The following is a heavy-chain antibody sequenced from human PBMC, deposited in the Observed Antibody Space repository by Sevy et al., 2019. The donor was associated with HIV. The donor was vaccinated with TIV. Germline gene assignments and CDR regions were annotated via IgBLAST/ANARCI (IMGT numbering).Heavy chain of an antibody. CDR2: ISWNSGSI. CDR3: AKDIGYGSGWSMFDY. V-gene: IGHV3-9*01. Sequence: GGSLRLSCAASGFTFDDYAMHWVRQAPGKGLEWVSGISWNSGSIGYADSVKGRFTISRDNAKNSLYLQMNSLRAEDRALYYCAKDIGYGSGWSMFDYWGQGTLVTVSS. D-gene: IGHD6-19*01. J-gene: IGHJ4*02. CDR1: GFTFDDYA.